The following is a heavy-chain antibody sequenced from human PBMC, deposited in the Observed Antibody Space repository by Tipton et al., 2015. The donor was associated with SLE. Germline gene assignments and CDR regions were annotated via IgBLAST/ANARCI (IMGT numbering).Heavy chain of an antibody. D-gene: IGHD6-19*01. CDR3: ARPFGYSSGGNYCDY. CDR2: IYYNGST. J-gene: IGHJ4*02. CDR1: GGSISSNH. V-gene: IGHV4-59*07. Sequence: TLSLTCTVSGGSISSNHWSWIRQPPGKGLEWIGYIYYNGSTNYNPPLKSRVTISVDTSKNQFSLKLSSVTAADTAVYYCARPFGYSSGGNYCDYWGQGTLVTVSS.